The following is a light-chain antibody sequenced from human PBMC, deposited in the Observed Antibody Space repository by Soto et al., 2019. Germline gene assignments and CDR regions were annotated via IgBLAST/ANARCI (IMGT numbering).Light chain of an antibody. J-gene: IGKJ1*01. CDR2: AAS. CDR1: QSISNF. V-gene: IGKV1-39*01. Sequence: DIQMTQSPSSLSASVRDRVTITCRASQSISNFLNWYQQKPGKAPKLLIYAASSLQSGVPSRFSGSGSGTEFTLTISSLQPEDFATYYCQQSYSISWTFGQGTKVEIK. CDR3: QQSYSISWT.